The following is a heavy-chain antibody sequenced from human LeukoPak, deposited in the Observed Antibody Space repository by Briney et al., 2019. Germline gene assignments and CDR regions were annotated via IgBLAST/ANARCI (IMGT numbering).Heavy chain of an antibody. CDR2: ISAYNGNT. J-gene: IGHJ3*02. CDR3: AGSISGWYPYDTFDI. D-gene: IGHD6-19*01. Sequence: ASVKVSCKASGYTFTSYGISWVRQAPGQGLEWMGWISAYNGNTNYAQKLKGRVTMTTDTSTSTAYMELRSLRSDDTAVYYCAGSISGWYPYDTFDIWGQGTMVTVSS. V-gene: IGHV1-18*01. CDR1: GYTFTSYG.